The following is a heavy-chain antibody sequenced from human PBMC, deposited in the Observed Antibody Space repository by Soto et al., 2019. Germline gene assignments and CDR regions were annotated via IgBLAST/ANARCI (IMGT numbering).Heavy chain of an antibody. Sequence: GESLKISCPGVGYSFTSYWIAWVRQMPGKGLEWMGIIYPGDSDTRYSPSFQGQVTISADKSITTVYLQWSSLKASDTAMYYCARGYCSTTICDPWFDPWGQGTLVTVSS. J-gene: IGHJ5*02. CDR3: ARGYCSTTICDPWFDP. V-gene: IGHV5-51*01. CDR2: IYPGDSDT. D-gene: IGHD2-15*01. CDR1: GYSFTSYW.